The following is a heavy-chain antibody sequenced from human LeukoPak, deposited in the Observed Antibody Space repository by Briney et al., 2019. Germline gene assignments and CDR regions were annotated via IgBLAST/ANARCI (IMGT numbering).Heavy chain of an antibody. J-gene: IGHJ3*02. CDR3: AREIKRAFDI. V-gene: IGHV4-31*03. Sequence: SETLSLTCTVSGVSISSGGYYWSWIRQHPGKGLEWIGYIYYSGSTYYNPSLKSRVTISVDTSKNQFSLKLSSVTAADTAVYYCAREIKRAFDIWGQGTMVTVSS. CDR2: IYYSGST. CDR1: GVSISSGGYY.